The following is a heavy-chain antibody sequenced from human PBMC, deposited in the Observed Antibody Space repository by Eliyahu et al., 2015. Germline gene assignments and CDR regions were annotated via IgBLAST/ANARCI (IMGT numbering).Heavy chain of an antibody. CDR3: ARDRRDYIWGSYRNRGIFDY. Sequence: TYYNPSLKSRVTISVDTSKNQFSLKLSSVTAADTAVYYCARDRRDYIWGSYRNRGIFDYWGQGTLVTVSS. J-gene: IGHJ4*02. CDR2: T. D-gene: IGHD3-16*02. V-gene: IGHV4-31*02.